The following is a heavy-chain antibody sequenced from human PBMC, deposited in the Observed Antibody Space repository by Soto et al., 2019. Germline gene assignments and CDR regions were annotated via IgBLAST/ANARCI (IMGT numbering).Heavy chain of an antibody. CDR3: ASDRRDDPHYGPYFDY. Sequence: QVQLVQSGAEVKKPGSSVKVSCKASGGTFSSYAISWVRQAPGQGLEWMGGIIPIFGTANYAQKFQGRVTITAEDSTSLAYMELSSLRSEDTAVYYWASDRRDDPHYGPYFDYWGQGTLVTVSS. CDR2: IIPIFGTA. CDR1: GGTFSSYA. J-gene: IGHJ4*02. D-gene: IGHD3-10*01. V-gene: IGHV1-69*01.